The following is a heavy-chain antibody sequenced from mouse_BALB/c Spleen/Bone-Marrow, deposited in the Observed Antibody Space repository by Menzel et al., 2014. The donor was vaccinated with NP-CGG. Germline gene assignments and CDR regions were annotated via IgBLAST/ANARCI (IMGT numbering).Heavy chain of an antibody. CDR1: GYSFTSYW. V-gene: IGHV1-61*01. D-gene: IGHD1-2*01. J-gene: IGHJ3*01. Sequence: QVQLQQSGAELVRPGASVKLSCKASGYSFTSYWMNWVKQRPAQGLEWIGMIHPSDTEARLNQRFKDKATLTVDKSSSTAYMQLSSPTSEVSAVYYCARKKSKLGFLFAYWGQGTLVTVSA. CDR3: ARKKSKLGFLFAY. CDR2: IHPSDTEA.